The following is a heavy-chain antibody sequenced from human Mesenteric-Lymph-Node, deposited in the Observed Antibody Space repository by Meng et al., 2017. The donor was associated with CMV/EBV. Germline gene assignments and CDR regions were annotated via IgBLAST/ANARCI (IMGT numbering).Heavy chain of an antibody. D-gene: IGHD3-3*02. J-gene: IGHJ6*02. CDR2: ISAYNGNT. Sequence: SVKVSCKASGYSFTSYSISWVRQAPGQGLEWMGWISAYNGNTKSAQKFQGRVTVTTDTSTSTAYMELRSLRSDDTAVYYCARGQYYHYYDYMDVWGQGTTVTVSS. CDR1: GYSFTSYS. CDR3: ARGQYYHYYDYMDV. V-gene: IGHV1-18*01.